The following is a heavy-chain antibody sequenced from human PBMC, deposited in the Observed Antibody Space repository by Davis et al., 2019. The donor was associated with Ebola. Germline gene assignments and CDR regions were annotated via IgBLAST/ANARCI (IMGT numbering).Heavy chain of an antibody. D-gene: IGHD4-17*01. J-gene: IGHJ6*02. CDR2: INAGNGNT. Sequence: AASVKVSCKASGYTFTRFAIHWVRQAPGQRLEWMGWINAGNGNTIYSQNFQGRVTITRDTSASTVYMELSSLRSEDTAVYYCAGNSVTTRLDYHGMDVWGQGTTVTVSS. CDR1: GYTFTRFA. V-gene: IGHV1-3*01. CDR3: AGNSVTTRLDYHGMDV.